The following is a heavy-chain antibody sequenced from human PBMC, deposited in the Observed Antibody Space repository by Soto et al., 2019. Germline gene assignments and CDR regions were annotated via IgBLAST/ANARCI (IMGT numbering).Heavy chain of an antibody. J-gene: IGHJ5*02. CDR2: IYYSGST. CDR1: GGSISSYY. CDR3: ARFSYYYGSGSYYNLNWFDP. D-gene: IGHD3-10*01. Sequence: SETLSLTCTVSGGSISSYYWSWIRQPPGKGLERIGYIYYSGSTNYNPSLKSRVTISVDTSKNQFSLKLSSVSAADTAVYYCARFSYYYGSGSYYNLNWFDPWGQGTLVTVS. V-gene: IGHV4-59*01.